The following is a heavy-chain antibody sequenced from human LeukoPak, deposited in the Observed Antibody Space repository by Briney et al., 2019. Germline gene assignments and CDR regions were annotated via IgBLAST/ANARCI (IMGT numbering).Heavy chain of an antibody. CDR2: ISSSSSYI. Sequence: GGSLRLSCAASGFTFSSYSMNWVRQAPGKGLEWVSSISSSSSYIYYADSVKSRFTISRDNAKNSLYLQMNSLRAEDTAVYYCARAGGSGSYYRKIYYYYGMDVWGKGTTVTVSS. D-gene: IGHD3-10*01. J-gene: IGHJ6*04. CDR3: ARAGGSGSYYRKIYYYYGMDV. V-gene: IGHV3-21*01. CDR1: GFTFSSYS.